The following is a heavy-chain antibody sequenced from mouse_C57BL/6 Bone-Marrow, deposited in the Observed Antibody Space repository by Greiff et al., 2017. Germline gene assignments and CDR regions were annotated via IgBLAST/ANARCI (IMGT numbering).Heavy chain of an antibody. D-gene: IGHD1-1*01. CDR2: IYPRSGNT. CDR1: GYTFTSYG. V-gene: IGHV1-81*01. J-gene: IGHJ1*03. CDR3: AREDYGSSLYWYFDV. Sequence: QVQLQQSGAELARPGASVKLSCKASGYTFTSYGISWVKQRTGQGLEWIGAIYPRSGNTYYNEKFKGKATLTADKSSSTAYMELRSLTSEDSAVYFCAREDYGSSLYWYFDVWGTGTTVTVSS.